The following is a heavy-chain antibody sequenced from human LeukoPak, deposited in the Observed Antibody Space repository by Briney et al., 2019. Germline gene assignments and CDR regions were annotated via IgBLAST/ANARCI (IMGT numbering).Heavy chain of an antibody. CDR3: AKVSGPGYSSSWYVFDY. Sequence: PGGSLRLSCAASGFTFDDYAMHWVRQAPGKGLEWVSGISWNSGSIGYADSVKGRFTISRDNAKNSLYLQMNSLRAEDTALYYCAKVSGPGYSSSWYVFDYWGQGTLVTVSS. D-gene: IGHD6-13*01. CDR2: ISWNSGSI. V-gene: IGHV3-9*01. CDR1: GFTFDDYA. J-gene: IGHJ4*02.